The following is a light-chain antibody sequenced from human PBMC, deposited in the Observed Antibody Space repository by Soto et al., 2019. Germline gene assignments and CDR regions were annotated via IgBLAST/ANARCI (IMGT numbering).Light chain of an antibody. V-gene: IGLV2-14*01. J-gene: IGLJ3*02. CDR3: NSYTSTSSWV. CDR2: EVS. CDR1: RSDVGGYNY. Sequence: QSALTQPASVSGSPGQSITISCTGTRSDVGGYNYVSWYQQHPGKAPKLMIYEVSNRPSGVSNRFSGSKSGNTASLTISGLQAEDEADYYCNSYTSTSSWVFGGGTNLTVL.